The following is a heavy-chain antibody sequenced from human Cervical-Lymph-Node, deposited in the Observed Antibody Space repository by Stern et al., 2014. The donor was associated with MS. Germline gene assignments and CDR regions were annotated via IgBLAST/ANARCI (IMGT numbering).Heavy chain of an antibody. CDR3: ASQI. V-gene: IGHV3-30*01. CDR2: VSSDGANT. CDR1: GFIFSNYA. Sequence: QLVESGGGVVQPGRSLRLSCAASGFIFSNYAMHWVRQPPGEGLEWVAVVSSDGANTYFADSVKGRFTISRDNSKNTLYLQMNSLKIEDTAIYYCASQIWGQGTMVTVSS. J-gene: IGHJ3*02.